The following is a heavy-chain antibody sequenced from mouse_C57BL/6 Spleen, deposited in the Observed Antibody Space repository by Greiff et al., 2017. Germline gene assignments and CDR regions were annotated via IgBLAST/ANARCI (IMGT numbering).Heavy chain of an antibody. D-gene: IGHD4-1*01. V-gene: IGHV1-53*01. CDR3: ARWSNWAWFAY. Sequence: QVQLQQPGPELVKPGASVKLSCQASGYTFTSYWMHWVKPRPGQGLEWIGNINPSNGGTNYNEKFKSKATLTVDKSSSTAYMQLSSLTSEDAAVYYCARWSNWAWFAYWGQGTLVTVSA. CDR2: INPSNGGT. J-gene: IGHJ3*01. CDR1: GYTFTSYW.